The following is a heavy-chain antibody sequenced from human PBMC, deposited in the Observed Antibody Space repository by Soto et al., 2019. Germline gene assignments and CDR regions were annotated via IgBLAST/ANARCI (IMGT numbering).Heavy chain of an antibody. Sequence: PSETLSLTCTVSGGSISSYYWSWIRQPPGKGLEWIGYIYYSGSTNYNPSLQTRVTISLDKSRSQFSLKLNSVTAADSAVYFCARLEGLATISYYFDFWGPGALVTVSS. CDR1: GGSISSYY. CDR2: IYYSGST. J-gene: IGHJ4*02. CDR3: ARLEGLATISYYFDF. D-gene: IGHD3-9*01. V-gene: IGHV4-59*08.